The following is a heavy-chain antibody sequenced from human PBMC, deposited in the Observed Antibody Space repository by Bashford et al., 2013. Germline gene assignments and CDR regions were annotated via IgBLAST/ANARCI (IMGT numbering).Heavy chain of an antibody. J-gene: IGHJ6*02. V-gene: IGHV4-59*12. CDR1: GGSISSYY. D-gene: IGHD2-2*01. CDR3: ARDRYDIVVVPAARQGYYGMDV. Sequence: SETLSLTCTVSGGSISSYYWSWIRQPPGKGLEWIGYIYYSGSTNYNPSLKSRVTISVDTSKNQFSLKLSSVTAADTAVYYCARDRYDIVVVPAARQGYYGMDVWGQ. CDR2: IYYSGST.